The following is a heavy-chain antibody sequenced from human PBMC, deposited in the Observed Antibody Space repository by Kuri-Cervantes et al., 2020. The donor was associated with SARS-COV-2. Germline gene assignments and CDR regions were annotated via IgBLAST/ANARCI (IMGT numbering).Heavy chain of an antibody. J-gene: IGHJ6*01. CDR2: ISTSSSTI. CDR3: ARGGYDSPIFYYYGMDV. D-gene: IGHD5-12*01. CDR1: GFTFSNYN. V-gene: IGHV3-48*02. Sequence: GGSLRLSCAASGFTFSNYNMNWVRQAPGKGLEWVSSISTSSSTIYYADSVKGRFTISRDNAKNSLYLQMNSLRDEDTAVYYCARGGYDSPIFYYYGMDVWGQGTTVTCSS.